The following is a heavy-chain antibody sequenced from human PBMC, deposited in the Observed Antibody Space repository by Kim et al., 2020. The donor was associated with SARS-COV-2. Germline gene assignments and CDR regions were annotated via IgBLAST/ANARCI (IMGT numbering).Heavy chain of an antibody. J-gene: IGHJ6*02. CDR2: INHSGST. V-gene: IGHV4-34*01. Sequence: SETLSLTCAVYGGSFSGYYWSWIRQPPGKGLEWIGEINHSGSTNYNPSLKSRVTISVDTSKNQFSLKLSSVIAADTAVYYCARGSVVRGVIISTSYYYHGMDVWGQGTTVTVSS. CDR3: ARGSVVRGVIISTSYYYHGMDV. D-gene: IGHD3-10*01. CDR1: GGSFSGYY.